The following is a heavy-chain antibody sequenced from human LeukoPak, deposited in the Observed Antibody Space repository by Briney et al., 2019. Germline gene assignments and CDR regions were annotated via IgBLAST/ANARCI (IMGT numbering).Heavy chain of an antibody. D-gene: IGHD6-13*01. CDR1: GGTFSSYA. CDR2: IIPIFGTA. V-gene: IGHV1-69*05. J-gene: IGHJ5*02. CDR3: AREISSSWYNLPYNWFDP. Sequence: SVKVSCKASGGTFSSYAISWVRQAPGQGLEWMGRIIPIFGTANYAQKFQGRVTITTDESTSTAYMELSSLRSEDTAVYYCAREISSSWYNLPYNWFDPWGQGTLVTVSS.